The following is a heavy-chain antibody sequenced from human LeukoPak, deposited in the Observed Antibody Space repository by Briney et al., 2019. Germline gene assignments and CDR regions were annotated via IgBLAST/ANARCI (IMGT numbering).Heavy chain of an antibody. CDR3: ARGYCSGDSCFHDAFDI. D-gene: IGHD2-15*01. Sequence: ASVKVSCKTSGGTFSDFAFSWVRQAPGQGLEWMGRIIPIFGATIYAQNFQGRVSITTDESTSTAYMELSSLRSEDTAVYYCARGYCSGDSCFHDAFDIWGQGTMVTVSS. CDR1: GGTFSDFA. CDR2: IIPIFGAT. J-gene: IGHJ3*02. V-gene: IGHV1-69*05.